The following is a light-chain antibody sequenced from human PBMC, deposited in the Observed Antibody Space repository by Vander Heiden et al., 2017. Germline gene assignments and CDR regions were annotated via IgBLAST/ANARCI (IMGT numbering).Light chain of an antibody. Sequence: QSVLTQPPSVSGAPGQRVTISCTGSSSNMGGCYDVHWYKQLPGPAPKLLIYGNSNRPSGVPDRFSGSKSGTSASLAITGLQAEDEADYYCQSYDSSLSGVVFGGGTKLTVL. CDR1: SSNMGGCYD. CDR2: GNS. V-gene: IGLV1-40*01. CDR3: QSYDSSLSGVV. J-gene: IGLJ2*01.